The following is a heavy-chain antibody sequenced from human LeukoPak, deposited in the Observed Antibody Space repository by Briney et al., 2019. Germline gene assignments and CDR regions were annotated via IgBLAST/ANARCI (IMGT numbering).Heavy chain of an antibody. Sequence: SETLSLTCAVYGGSFSGYYWSWIRQPPGKGLEWIGEINHSGSANYDPSLKTRITISVDTSKNQFSLKLSSVTAADTGVYYCARRIWFGELLSGVFDYWGQGTLVTVSP. D-gene: IGHD3-10*01. V-gene: IGHV4-34*01. J-gene: IGHJ4*02. CDR3: ARRIWFGELLSGVFDY. CDR1: GGSFSGYY. CDR2: INHSGSA.